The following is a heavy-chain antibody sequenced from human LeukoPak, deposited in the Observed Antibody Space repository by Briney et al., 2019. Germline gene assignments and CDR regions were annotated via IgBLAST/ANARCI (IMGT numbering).Heavy chain of an antibody. V-gene: IGHV4-34*01. D-gene: IGHD3-22*01. CDR2: INHSGST. CDR3: ARVRKGGPQSYYYDSSGYKRPYYFDY. Sequence: SETLSLTCAVYGGSFSGYYWSWIRQPPGKGLEWIGEINHSGSTNYNPSLKSRVTISVDTSKNQFSLKLSSVTAADTAVYYCARVRKGGPQSYYYDSSGYKRPYYFDYWGQGTLVTVSS. CDR1: GGSFSGYY. J-gene: IGHJ4*02.